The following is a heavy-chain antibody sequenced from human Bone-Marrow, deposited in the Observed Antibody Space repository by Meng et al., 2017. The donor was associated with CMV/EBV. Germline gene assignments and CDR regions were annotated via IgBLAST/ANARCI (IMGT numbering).Heavy chain of an antibody. Sequence: GESLKISCAASGFTFSSYWMSWVRQAPGKGLEWVANIKQDGSEKYYVDSVKGRFTISRDNAKNSLYLQMNSLRAEDTAVYYCARDSDYSNYNWFDPWGQGTLVTVPS. CDR3: ARDSDYSNYNWFDP. V-gene: IGHV3-7*01. CDR2: IKQDGSEK. CDR1: GFTFSSYW. J-gene: IGHJ5*02. D-gene: IGHD4-11*01.